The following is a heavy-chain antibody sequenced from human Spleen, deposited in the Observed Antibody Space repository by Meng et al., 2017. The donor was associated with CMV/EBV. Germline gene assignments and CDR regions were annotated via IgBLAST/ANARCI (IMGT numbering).Heavy chain of an antibody. D-gene: IGHD2-8*02. CDR3: ARVTWSSPYYFDY. Sequence: TVSGGSIRSNSYYWGWIRQPPGKGLEWIGTIYFGGRTYYNPSLKSRVTISVDTSKNQFSLKLTSVTAADTAVYYCARVTWSSPYYFDYWGQGTLVTVSS. J-gene: IGHJ4*02. CDR2: IYFGGRT. V-gene: IGHV4-39*07. CDR1: GGSIRSNSYY.